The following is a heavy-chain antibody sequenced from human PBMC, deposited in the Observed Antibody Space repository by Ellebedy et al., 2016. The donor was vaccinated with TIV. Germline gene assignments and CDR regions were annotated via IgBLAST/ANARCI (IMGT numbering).Heavy chain of an antibody. D-gene: IGHD2-2*01. CDR2: IITVFGTT. V-gene: IGHV1-69*13. CDR3: ATPEIVIVPATPQYYYYAMDV. CDR1: GGSFSKDA. Sequence: SVKVSXXASGGSFSKDAISWVRQDPGQGLEWMGGIITVFGTTNSPHNFQGRVTITADESTTTAYMELSNLRFEDTAVYYCATPEIVIVPATPQYYYYAMDVWGHGTTVTVSS. J-gene: IGHJ6*02.